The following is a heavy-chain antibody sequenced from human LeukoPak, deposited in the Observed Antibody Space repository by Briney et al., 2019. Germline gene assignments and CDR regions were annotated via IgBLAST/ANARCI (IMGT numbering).Heavy chain of an antibody. CDR1: GGSFINYA. CDR3: ARGPCDGTYYFDS. Sequence: GASVKVSCKTSGGSFINYAITWVRQAPGQGLEWMGRIIPMRDITNYVQNFQDRVTITADKSTTTVYMEVNSLISEDMAVYFCARGPCDGTYYFDSWGQGTLVTVSS. CDR2: IIPMRDIT. J-gene: IGHJ4*02. V-gene: IGHV1-69*04. D-gene: IGHD2-21*01.